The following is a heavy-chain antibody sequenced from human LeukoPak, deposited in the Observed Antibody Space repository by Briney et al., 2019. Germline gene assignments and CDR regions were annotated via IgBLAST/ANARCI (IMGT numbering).Heavy chain of an antibody. CDR3: ARHFQGRFGELGSSYYYYMDV. CDR1: GGSFSGYY. J-gene: IGHJ6*03. D-gene: IGHD3-10*01. CDR2: INHSGST. V-gene: IGHV4-34*01. Sequence: PSETLSLTCAVYGGSFSGYYWSWIRQPPGKGLEWIGEINHSGSTNYNPSLKSRVTISVDTSKNQFSLKLSSVAAADTAVYYCARHFQGRFGELGSSYYYYMDVWGKGTTVTISS.